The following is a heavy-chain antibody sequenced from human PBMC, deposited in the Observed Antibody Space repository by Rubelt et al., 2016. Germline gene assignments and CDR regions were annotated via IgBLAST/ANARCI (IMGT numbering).Heavy chain of an antibody. J-gene: IGHJ6*02. CDR2: IRYITTHI. CDR3: ARQSTGYGMDV. Sequence: EVQLVESGGGLVKPGGSLRLSCAASLFTFSSYSMNWVRQAPGKGLEWVSSIRYITTHIYYADSVKGRFTIYRDNAKNSLYLQKNSLRAEDTAVYYCARQSTGYGMDVWGQGTTVTVSS. D-gene: IGHD1-1*01. V-gene: IGHV3-21*01. CDR1: LFTFSSYS.